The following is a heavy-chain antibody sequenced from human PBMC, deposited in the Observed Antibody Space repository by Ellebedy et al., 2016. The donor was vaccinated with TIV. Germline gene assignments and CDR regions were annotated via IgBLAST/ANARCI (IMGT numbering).Heavy chain of an antibody. D-gene: IGHD2-2*01. CDR2: MNPKSGHT. Sequence: ASVKVSCXTSGYTFTNYDISWVRQATGQGLEWMGWMNPKSGHTGYAQKFLGRLTLTRNTSVNTAYMELSRLKFEDTAVYYCARRRCCSSTTCKVKTIFGMMTPSPIDTWGRGTLVTVSS. CDR1: GYTFTNYD. J-gene: IGHJ5*02. CDR3: ARRRCCSSTTCKVKTIFGMMTPSPIDT. V-gene: IGHV1-8*01.